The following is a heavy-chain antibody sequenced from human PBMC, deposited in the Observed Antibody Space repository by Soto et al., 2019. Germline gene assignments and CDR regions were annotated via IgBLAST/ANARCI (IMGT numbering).Heavy chain of an antibody. CDR2: ISSRYLSI. J-gene: IGHJ4*02. CDR1: GFTFSAYD. V-gene: IGHV3-48*03. D-gene: IGHD6-19*01. CDR3: ARVSATGWHVNGRDYFDH. Sequence: HPGGSLRLSCVSSGFTFSAYDMIWVRRPPGKGLEWVSSISSRYLSIYYADSVKGRFTIFRDNAKNTLFLHMSDLRAADTAVYYCARVSATGWHVNGRDYFDHWGLGTLVTVSS.